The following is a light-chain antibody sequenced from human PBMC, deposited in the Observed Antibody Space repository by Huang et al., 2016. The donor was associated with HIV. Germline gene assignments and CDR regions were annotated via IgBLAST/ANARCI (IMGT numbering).Light chain of an antibody. V-gene: IGKV3-15*01. J-gene: IGKJ1*01. CDR2: GAA. CDR3: QQYNNWPWT. CDR1: QSVSSN. Sequence: EKVMTQSPATLSVSPGERATLSCRASQSVSSNLAWYQQKPGQAPRLLMYGAATRATGIPARFSGSGSGTGFTLTISSLQSEDFAVYYCQQYNNWPWTFGQGTKVEIK.